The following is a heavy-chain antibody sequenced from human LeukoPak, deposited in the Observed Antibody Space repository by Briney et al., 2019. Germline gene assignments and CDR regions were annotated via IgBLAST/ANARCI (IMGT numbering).Heavy chain of an antibody. CDR3: ARIHSSSFYYYYYMDV. V-gene: IGHV4-61*02. CDR2: IYTSGST. CDR1: GGSISSGSYY. Sequence: SETLSLTSTVSGGSISSGSYYWSWIRQPAGKGLEWIGRIYTSGSTNYNPSLKSRVTISVDTSKNQFSLKLSSVTAADTAVYYCARIHSSSFYYYYYMDVWGKGTTVTVSS. J-gene: IGHJ6*03. D-gene: IGHD6-6*01.